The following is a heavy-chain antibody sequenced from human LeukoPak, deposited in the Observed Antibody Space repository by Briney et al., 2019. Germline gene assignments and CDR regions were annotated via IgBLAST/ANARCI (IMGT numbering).Heavy chain of an antibody. CDR3: AGGGIAVAANY. Sequence: GRSLRLSCAASGFTFSSYGMHWVRQAPGKGLEWVAVISYDGSNKYYADSVKGRFTISRDNSKNTLYLQMNSLRAKDTAVYYCAGGGIAVAANYWGQGTLVIVSS. V-gene: IGHV3-30*03. J-gene: IGHJ4*02. CDR2: ISYDGSNK. CDR1: GFTFSSYG. D-gene: IGHD6-19*01.